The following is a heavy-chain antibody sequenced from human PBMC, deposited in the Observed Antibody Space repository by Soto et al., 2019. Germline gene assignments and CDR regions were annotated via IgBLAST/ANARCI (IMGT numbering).Heavy chain of an antibody. CDR2: IIPIFGTV. D-gene: IGHD3-22*01. CDR1: GGTFSSYA. J-gene: IGHJ3*02. CDR3: ARELSYDSSGYPLNAFDI. V-gene: IGHV1-69*06. Sequence: GASVKVSCKASGGTFSSYAISWVRQAPGQGLEWMGGIIPIFGTVNYAQKFQGKVTITADKSTSTVYMELSSLRSEDTAVYYCARELSYDSSGYPLNAFDIWGQGTMVTVSS.